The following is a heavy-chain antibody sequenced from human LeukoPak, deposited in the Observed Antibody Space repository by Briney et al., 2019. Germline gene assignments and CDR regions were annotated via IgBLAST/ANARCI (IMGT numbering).Heavy chain of an antibody. CDR2: ISSNGGST. D-gene: IGHD5-18*01. J-gene: IGHJ3*02. CDR1: GFTFSSYA. Sequence: PGGSLRLSCAASGFTFSSYAMHWVRQAPGKGLEYVSAISSNGGSTYYANSVKGRFTISRDNSKNMLYLQMGSLRAEDMAVYYCARDQKASDTDVDTAMVDAAFDIWGQGTMVTVSS. CDR3: ARDQKASDTDVDTAMVDAAFDI. V-gene: IGHV3-64*01.